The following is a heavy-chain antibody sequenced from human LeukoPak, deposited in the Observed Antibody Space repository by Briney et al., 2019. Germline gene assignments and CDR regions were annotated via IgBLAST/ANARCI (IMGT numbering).Heavy chain of an antibody. CDR2: INPNSGGT. CDR1: GYTFTGYY. CDR3: ARPDSSGYRDIDAFDI. D-gene: IGHD3-22*01. Sequence: ASVKVSCKASGYTFTGYYMHWVRQAPGQGLEWMGWINPNSGGTNYAQKFQGRVTMTRDTSTSTAYMELRSLRSDDTAVYYCARPDSSGYRDIDAFDIWGQGTMVTVSS. J-gene: IGHJ3*02. V-gene: IGHV1-2*02.